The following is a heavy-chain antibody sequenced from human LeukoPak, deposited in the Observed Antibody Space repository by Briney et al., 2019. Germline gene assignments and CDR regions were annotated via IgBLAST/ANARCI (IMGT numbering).Heavy chain of an antibody. CDR1: GDTFSSNSAA. J-gene: IGHJ4*02. CDR2: TYYRSKWYN. Sequence: SQTLSLTCAVSGDTFSSNSAAWNWIRQSPSRGLESLVRTYYRSKWYNDYAVYVKSRITINPDTSKNQFSLQLNSVAPEDTAVYYCAREGVNAAGTDYWGQGTLVTVSS. V-gene: IGHV6-1*01. CDR3: AREGVNAAGTDY. D-gene: IGHD6-13*01.